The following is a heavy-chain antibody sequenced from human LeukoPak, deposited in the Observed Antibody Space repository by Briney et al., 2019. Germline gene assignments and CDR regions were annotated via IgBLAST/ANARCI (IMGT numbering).Heavy chain of an antibody. CDR1: GFTFSIYS. J-gene: IGHJ6*02. CDR3: AREYHYGMDV. Sequence: GGSLRLSCAASGFTFSIYSMNWVREAPGKGLEWVSSISSRSSYIYYADSVKGRFTISRDNAKNSLYLQMNSLRAEDTAVYYCAREYHYGMDVWGQGTTVTVSS. CDR2: ISSRSSYI. V-gene: IGHV3-21*01.